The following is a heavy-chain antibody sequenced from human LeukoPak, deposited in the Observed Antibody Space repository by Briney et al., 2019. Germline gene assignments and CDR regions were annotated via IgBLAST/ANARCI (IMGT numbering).Heavy chain of an antibody. CDR1: GFTFSSYA. V-gene: IGHV3-23*01. Sequence: GGSLRLSCAASGFTFSSYAMSWVRQAPGKGLEWVSAINGSGGSTYYADSVKGRFTISRDNSKNTLYLQMNSLRAEDTAVYYCAKDDYDFWSGSPDYWGQGTLVTVSS. CDR2: INGSGGST. CDR3: AKDDYDFWSGSPDY. J-gene: IGHJ4*02. D-gene: IGHD3-3*01.